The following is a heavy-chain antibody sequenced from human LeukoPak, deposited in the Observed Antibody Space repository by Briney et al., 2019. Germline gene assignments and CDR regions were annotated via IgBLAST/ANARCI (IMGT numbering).Heavy chain of an antibody. J-gene: IGHJ4*02. Sequence: SETLSLTCAVYGGSFSGYYWSWIRQPPGKGLEWIGEINHSGSTNYNPSLKSRVTISVDTSKNQFSLKLSSVTAADTAVYYCASELITMVRGVIMVVDYWGQGTLVTVSS. D-gene: IGHD3-10*01. CDR1: GGSFSGYY. CDR3: ASELITMVRGVIMVVDY. V-gene: IGHV4-34*01. CDR2: INHSGST.